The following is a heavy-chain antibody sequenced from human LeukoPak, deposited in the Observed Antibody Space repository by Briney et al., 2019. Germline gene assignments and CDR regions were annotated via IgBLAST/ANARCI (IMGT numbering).Heavy chain of an antibody. V-gene: IGHV1-18*01. CDR3: ARDLPHPIVATTYYFDY. J-gene: IGHJ4*02. D-gene: IGHD5-12*01. Sequence: ASVKVSCKASGYTFTSYGISWVRQAPGQGLEWMGRISAYNGNTNYAQKLQGRVTMTTDTSTSTAYMELRSLRSDDTAVYYCARDLPHPIVATTYYFDYWGQGTLVTVSS. CDR1: GYTFTSYG. CDR2: ISAYNGNT.